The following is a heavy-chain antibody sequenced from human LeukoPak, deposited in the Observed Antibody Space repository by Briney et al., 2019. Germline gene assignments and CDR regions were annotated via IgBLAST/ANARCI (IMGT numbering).Heavy chain of an antibody. Sequence: SETLSLTRTVSGGSISSYYWSWIRQPPGKGLEWIGYIYYSGSTNYNPSLKSRVTISVDTSKNQFSLKLSSVTAADTAVYYCARGDYDFWSGYWTTLFDYWGQGTLVTVSS. CDR2: IYYSGST. J-gene: IGHJ4*02. D-gene: IGHD3-3*01. V-gene: IGHV4-59*01. CDR3: ARGDYDFWSGYWTTLFDY. CDR1: GGSISSYY.